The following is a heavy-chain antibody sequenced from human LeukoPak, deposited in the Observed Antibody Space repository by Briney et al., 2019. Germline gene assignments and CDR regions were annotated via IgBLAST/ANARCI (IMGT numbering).Heavy chain of an antibody. Sequence: SETLSLTCTVSGGSISSYYWSWIRQPPGKGLEWIGYIYYSGSTNYNPPLKSRVTISVDTSKNQFSLKLSSVTAADTAVYYCARDYPNSSGYYYYYMDVWGKGTTVTVSS. CDR2: IYYSGST. CDR3: ARDYPNSSGYYYYYMDV. V-gene: IGHV4-59*01. J-gene: IGHJ6*03. D-gene: IGHD3-22*01. CDR1: GGSISSYY.